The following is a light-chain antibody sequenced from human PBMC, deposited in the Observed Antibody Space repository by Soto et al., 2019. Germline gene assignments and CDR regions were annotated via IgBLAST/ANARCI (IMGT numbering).Light chain of an antibody. Sequence: HSVLTQPPSASGTPGQRVTISCSGGSSNIGIGVVSWYQQLPGTAPKLLISYSGQRPSGVPDRFSGSKSDTSASLAISGLQSEDEADYYCAAWDDSLNGLYVFGTGTKLTVL. CDR3: AAWDDSLNGLYV. CDR1: SSNIGIGV. V-gene: IGLV1-44*01. J-gene: IGLJ1*01. CDR2: YSG.